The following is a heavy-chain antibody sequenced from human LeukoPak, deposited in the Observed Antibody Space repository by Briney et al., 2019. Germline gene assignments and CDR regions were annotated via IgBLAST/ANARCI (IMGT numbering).Heavy chain of an antibody. Sequence: PSETLSLTCTASGGSISSYYWSWIRQPPGKGLEWIGYIYYSGSTNYNPSLKSRVTISVDTSKNQFSLKLSSVTAADTAVYYCARVSLERYYYYGMDVWGQGTTVTVSS. CDR2: IYYSGST. CDR3: ARVSLERYYYYGMDV. J-gene: IGHJ6*02. CDR1: GGSISSYY. D-gene: IGHD1-1*01. V-gene: IGHV4-59*01.